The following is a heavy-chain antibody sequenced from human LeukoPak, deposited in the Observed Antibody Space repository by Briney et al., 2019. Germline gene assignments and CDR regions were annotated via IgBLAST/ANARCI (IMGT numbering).Heavy chain of an antibody. D-gene: IGHD4-17*01. J-gene: IGHJ4*02. CDR3: AGARHGDYRWDY. CDR1: GYSFTNYW. V-gene: IGHV5-51*01. Sequence: EESLKISCKDSGYSFTNYWIGWVRQMPGKGLEWMGIIHSADSNTKYSPSFQGQVTISADKSISTAYLQWSGLKASHTAMYYCAGARHGDYRWDYWGQGTLVTVSS. CDR2: IHSADSNT.